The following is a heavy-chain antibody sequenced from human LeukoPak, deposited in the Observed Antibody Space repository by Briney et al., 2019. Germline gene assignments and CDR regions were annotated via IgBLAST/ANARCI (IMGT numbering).Heavy chain of an antibody. J-gene: IGHJ4*02. V-gene: IGHV4-39*01. CDR1: GGSISSGSYY. CDR3: ARLPAVGYFFFDS. D-gene: IGHD2-2*01. Sequence: SETLSLTCTVSGGSISSGSYYWAWIRQPPGKGLEWIATVSYTGSTYYNPSLKGRVTISVDTSKSQFSLKLTSVAAADTAVYYCARLPAVGYFFFDSWGQGTLVTVSS. CDR2: VSYTGST.